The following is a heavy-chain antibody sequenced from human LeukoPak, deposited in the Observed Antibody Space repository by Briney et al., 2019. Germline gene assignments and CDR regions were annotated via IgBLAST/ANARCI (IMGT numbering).Heavy chain of an antibody. V-gene: IGHV3-23*01. CDR2: ISGSGGST. Sequence: GGSLRLSCAASGFTFSSYAMSWVRQAPGKGLEWVPAISGSGGSTYYADSVKGRFTISRDNSKNTLYLQMNSLRAEDTAVYYCAKVRAAAGRYYFDYWGQGTLVTVSS. CDR1: GFTFSSYA. J-gene: IGHJ4*02. D-gene: IGHD6-13*01. CDR3: AKVRAAAGRYYFDY.